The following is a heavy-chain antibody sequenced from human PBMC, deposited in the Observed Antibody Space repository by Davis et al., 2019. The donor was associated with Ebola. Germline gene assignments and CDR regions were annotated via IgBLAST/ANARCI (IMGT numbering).Heavy chain of an antibody. J-gene: IGHJ6*03. CDR2: INAGSGRT. D-gene: IGHD1-1*01. V-gene: IGHV1-3*01. Sequence: ASVKVSCKAPGYTFTTYAVHWVRQAPGQSLEWMGLINAGSGRTKYSQNFQDRLSITRDSSTTTIYMEMSSLRSEDTAVYYCARSLEPSRGDYYYYMDIWGTGTTVTVSS. CDR1: GYTFTTYA. CDR3: ARSLEPSRGDYYYYMDI.